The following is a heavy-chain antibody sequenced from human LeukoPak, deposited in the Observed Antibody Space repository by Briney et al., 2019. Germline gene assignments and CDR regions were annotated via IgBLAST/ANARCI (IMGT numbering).Heavy chain of an antibody. Sequence: PGGSLRLSCAASGFTFSSYSMNWVRQAPGKGLEWVSSISSSSSYIYYADSVKGRFTISRDNAKNSLYLQMNSLRAEDTAVYYCARARVVVAPNRTHYYGMDVWGQGTTVTVSS. V-gene: IGHV3-21*01. CDR3: ARARVVVAPNRTHYYGMDV. J-gene: IGHJ6*02. CDR2: ISSSSSYI. D-gene: IGHD3-22*01. CDR1: GFTFSSYS.